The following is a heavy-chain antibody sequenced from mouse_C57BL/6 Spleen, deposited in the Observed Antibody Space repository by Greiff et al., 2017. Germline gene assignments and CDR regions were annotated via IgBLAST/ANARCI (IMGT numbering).Heavy chain of an antibody. V-gene: IGHV1-55*01. Sequence: VQLQQPGAELVKPGASVKMSCKASGYTFTSYWITWVKQRPGQGLEWIGDIYPGSGSTNYNEKFKSKATLTVDTSSSTAYMQLSSLTSEASAVYYCVRGAYYYGSSYYFDSGGQGTTLTFSS. CDR2: IYPGSGST. D-gene: IGHD1-1*01. CDR1: GYTFTSYW. CDR3: VRGAYYYGSSYYFDS. J-gene: IGHJ2*01.